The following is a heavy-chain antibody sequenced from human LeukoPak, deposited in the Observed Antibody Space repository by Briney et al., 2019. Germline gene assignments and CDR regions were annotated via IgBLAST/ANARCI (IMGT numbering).Heavy chain of an antibody. CDR3: AKDGSYFHFDY. J-gene: IGHJ4*02. CDR1: GGSISSGGYY. Sequence: PSETLSLTCTVSGGSISSGGYYWSWIRQPPGKGLEWIGYIYHSGSTYYNPSLKSRVTISVDRSKNQFSLKLSSVTAADTAVYYCAKDGSYFHFDYWGQGTLVTVSS. V-gene: IGHV4-30-2*01. CDR2: IYHSGST. D-gene: IGHD1-26*01.